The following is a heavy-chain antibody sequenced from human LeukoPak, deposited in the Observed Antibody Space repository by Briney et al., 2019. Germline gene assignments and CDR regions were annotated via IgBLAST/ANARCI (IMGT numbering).Heavy chain of an antibody. CDR2: IYDSGST. J-gene: IGHJ3*02. Sequence: SETLSLTCTVSGGSISSYYWSWIRQPPGKGLEWIGYIYDSGSTTYNPSLKSRLTISVDTSKNQFSLKLSSVTAADTAVYYCARLAGERWLQLASAFDIWGQGTMVTVSS. CDR1: GGSISSYY. CDR3: ARLAGERWLQLASAFDI. D-gene: IGHD5-24*01. V-gene: IGHV4-59*08.